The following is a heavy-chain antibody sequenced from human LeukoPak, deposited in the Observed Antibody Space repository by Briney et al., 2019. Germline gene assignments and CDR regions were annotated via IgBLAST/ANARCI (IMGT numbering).Heavy chain of an antibody. CDR1: GFTFSSYS. CDR3: ARDPYYYDSSGYKNEPIDY. D-gene: IGHD3-22*01. CDR2: ISSSSSYI. J-gene: IGHJ4*02. V-gene: IGHV3-21*01. Sequence: PGGSLRLSCAASGFTFSSYSMNWVRQAPGKGLEWVSSISSSSSYIYYADSVKGRFTISRDNAKNSLYLQMNSLRAEDTAVYYCARDPYYYDSSGYKNEPIDYWGQGTLVTVSS.